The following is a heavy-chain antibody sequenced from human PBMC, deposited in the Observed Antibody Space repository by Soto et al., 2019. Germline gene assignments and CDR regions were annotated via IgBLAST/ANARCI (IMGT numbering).Heavy chain of an antibody. Sequence: ASVKVSCKASGYTFTSYAMHWVRQAPGQRREWMGWINAGNGNTKYSQKFQGRVTITRDTSASTAYMELSSLRSEDTAVYYCARDPTYYDFWSGQGYYYYGMDVWGQGXTVTVSS. J-gene: IGHJ6*02. CDR2: INAGNGNT. CDR3: ARDPTYYDFWSGQGYYYYGMDV. D-gene: IGHD3-3*01. V-gene: IGHV1-3*01. CDR1: GYTFTSYA.